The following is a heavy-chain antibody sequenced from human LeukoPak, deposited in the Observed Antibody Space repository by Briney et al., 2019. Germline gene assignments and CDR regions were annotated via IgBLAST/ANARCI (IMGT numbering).Heavy chain of an antibody. CDR1: GFTFSSYG. J-gene: IGHJ4*02. CDR3: AKDSRFLEWLVDY. D-gene: IGHD3-3*01. CDR2: IWYDGSNK. Sequence: PGGSLRLSCAASGFTFSSYGMHWVRQAPGKGLEWVAVIWYDGSNKYYADSVKGRFTISRDNPKNTLYLQMNSLRAEDTAVYYCAKDSRFLEWLVDYWGQGTLVTVSS. V-gene: IGHV3-33*06.